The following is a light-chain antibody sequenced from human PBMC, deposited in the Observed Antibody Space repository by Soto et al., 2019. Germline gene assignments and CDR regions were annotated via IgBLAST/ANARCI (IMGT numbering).Light chain of an antibody. CDR2: AAS. Sequence: DIQLTQSPSFLSASVGDRVTITCRASQGIISYLAWYQQKPGKAPKLLIYAASTLQSGVPSRFSGSGSGTEFTLTISSLQPEDFATYYCQQLNSYPPFGQGTKVDIK. V-gene: IGKV1-9*01. CDR3: QQLNSYPP. CDR1: QGIISY. J-gene: IGKJ1*01.